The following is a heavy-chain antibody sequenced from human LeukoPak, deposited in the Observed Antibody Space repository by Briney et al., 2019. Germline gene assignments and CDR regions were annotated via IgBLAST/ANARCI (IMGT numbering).Heavy chain of an antibody. CDR1: GGSISSYY. CDR2: IYTSGST. D-gene: IGHD2-2*02. Sequence: PSETLSLTCTVSGGSISSYYWSWIRQPPGKGLEWIGYIYTSGSTNYNPSLKSRVTISVDTSENQFSLKLSSVTAADTAVYYCARDYCSSTSCYTRWFDPWGQGTLVTVSS. V-gene: IGHV4-4*09. CDR3: ARDYCSSTSCYTRWFDP. J-gene: IGHJ5*02.